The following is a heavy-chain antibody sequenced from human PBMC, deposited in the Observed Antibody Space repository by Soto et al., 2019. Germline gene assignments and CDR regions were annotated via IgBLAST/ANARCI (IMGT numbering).Heavy chain of an antibody. CDR3: ARDRRWLQEGWFDY. D-gene: IGHD5-12*01. CDR2: ISYDGSNK. Sequence: QVQLVESGGGVVQPGRSLRLSCAASGFTFSSYAMHWVRQAPGKGLEWVAVISYDGSNKYYADSVKGRFTISRDNSKNKLYLQMNSLRAEDTDVYYCARDRRWLQEGWFDYWGQGTLVTVSS. V-gene: IGHV3-30-3*01. J-gene: IGHJ4*02. CDR1: GFTFSSYA.